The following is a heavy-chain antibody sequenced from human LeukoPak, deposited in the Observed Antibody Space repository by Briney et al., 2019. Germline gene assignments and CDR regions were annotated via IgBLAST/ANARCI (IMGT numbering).Heavy chain of an antibody. V-gene: IGHV3-53*01. CDR2: IYTGGNT. J-gene: IGHJ4*02. Sequence: GGSLRLSCAASGFTVDSNYLSWDRLAPGKGLEWVSTIYTGGNTYYAASVKGRFTISRDFSKNTVFLHMNSLRAEDTAMYYCARGDDSGYYDYFDYWAREPWSPSP. D-gene: IGHD3-22*01. CDR1: GFTVDSNY. CDR3: ARGDDSGYYDYFDY.